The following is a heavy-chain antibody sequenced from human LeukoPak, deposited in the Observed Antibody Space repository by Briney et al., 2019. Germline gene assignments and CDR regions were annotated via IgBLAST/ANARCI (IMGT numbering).Heavy chain of an antibody. Sequence: GGSLRLSCAASGFTFSSYSMNWVRQAPGKGLEWVSSISSSSSYIYYADSVKGRFTISRDNAKNSLYLQMNSLRAEDTAVYYCAREGDFHNWFDPWGQGTLVTVSS. D-gene: IGHD3-16*01. J-gene: IGHJ5*02. V-gene: IGHV3-21*01. CDR3: AREGDFHNWFDP. CDR1: GFTFSSYS. CDR2: ISSSSSYI.